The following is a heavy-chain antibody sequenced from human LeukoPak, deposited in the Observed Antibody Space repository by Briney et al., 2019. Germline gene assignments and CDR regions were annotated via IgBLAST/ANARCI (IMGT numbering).Heavy chain of an antibody. CDR1: GFTFSSYW. D-gene: IGHD3-22*01. CDR2: IKQDGSKK. J-gene: IGHJ6*02. CDR3: ARASYYDSSGYYEGYYYYGMDV. V-gene: IGHV3-7*01. Sequence: GGSLRLSCAASGFTFSSYWMSWVRQAPGKGLEWVANIKQDGSKKYYVDSVKGRFTISRDNAKNSLYLQMNSLRAEDTAVYYCARASYYDSSGYYEGYYYYGMDVWGQGTTVTVSS.